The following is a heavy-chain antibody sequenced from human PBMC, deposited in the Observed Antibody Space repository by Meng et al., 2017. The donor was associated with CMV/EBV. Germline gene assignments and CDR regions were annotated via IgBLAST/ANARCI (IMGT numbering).Heavy chain of an antibody. J-gene: IGHJ4*02. CDR2: ISYDGSNK. CDR1: GFTFSSYA. CDR3: ARARVYSSSWYGGFDY. V-gene: IGHV3-30-3*01. Sequence: GESLKISCAASGFTFSSYAMHWVRQAPGKGLEWVAVISYDGSNKYYADSVKGRFTNSRDNSKNTLYLQMNSLRAEDTAVYYCARARVYSSSWYGGFDYWGQGTLVTVSS. D-gene: IGHD6-13*01.